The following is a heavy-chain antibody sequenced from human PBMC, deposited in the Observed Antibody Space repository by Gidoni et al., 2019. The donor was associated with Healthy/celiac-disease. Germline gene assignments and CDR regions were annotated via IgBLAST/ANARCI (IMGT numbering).Heavy chain of an antibody. Sequence: EVQLVQSGAEVKKPGESLRISCKGSGYSFTSYWISWVRQMPGKGLEWMGRIDPSDSYTNYSPSFKGHVTISADKCISTAYLQWSSLKASDTAMYYCARFHPTTDYYGSGSGIPASYYYYYYGMDVWGQGTTVTVSS. D-gene: IGHD3-10*01. CDR2: IDPSDSYT. J-gene: IGHJ6*02. V-gene: IGHV5-10-1*01. CDR1: GYSFTSYW. CDR3: ARFHPTTDYYGSGSGIPASYYYYYYGMDV.